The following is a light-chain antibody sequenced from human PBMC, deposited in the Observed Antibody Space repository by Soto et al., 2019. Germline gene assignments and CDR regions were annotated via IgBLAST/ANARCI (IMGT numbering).Light chain of an antibody. J-gene: IGKJ1*01. CDR1: QSVNNNY. CDR3: QQYGSSPRT. Sequence: EIVLTQSPGTLSLSPGERATLSCRASQSVNNNYLAWYQQKPGLAPRLLIYGASSRATGIPDRFSGSGSGTDFTLTISRLEPEDFAVYYCQQYGSSPRTFGQGTKVDIK. CDR2: GAS. V-gene: IGKV3-20*01.